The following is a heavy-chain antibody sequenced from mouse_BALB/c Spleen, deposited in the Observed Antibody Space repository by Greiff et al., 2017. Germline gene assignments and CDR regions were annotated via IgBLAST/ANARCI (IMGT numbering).Heavy chain of an antibody. Sequence: QVQLKESGPGLVAPSQSLSITCTVSGFSLTSYGVHWVRQPQGKGLEWLGVIWAGGSTNYNSALMSRLSISKDNSKSQVFLKMNSLQTDDTAMYYCARDQGVYYGNFTLFAYWGQGTLVTVSA. CDR3: ARDQGVYYGNFTLFAY. CDR2: IWAGGST. V-gene: IGHV2-9*02. CDR1: GFSLTSYG. D-gene: IGHD2-1*01. J-gene: IGHJ3*01.